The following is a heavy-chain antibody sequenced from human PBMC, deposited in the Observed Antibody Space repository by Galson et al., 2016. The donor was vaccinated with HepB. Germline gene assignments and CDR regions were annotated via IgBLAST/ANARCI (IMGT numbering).Heavy chain of an antibody. CDR3: ALTGIAARYAFDY. D-gene: IGHD6-6*01. Sequence: SLRLSCAASGFSLSAYYMGWVRQAPGKGLEWVSYISTSSRNIEYADYVKGRFTISRDNAKNSLYLQMNSLRAEDTAVYYCALTGIAARYAFDYWGQGTLVTVSS. J-gene: IGHJ4*02. CDR1: GFSLSAYY. CDR2: ISTSSRNI. V-gene: IGHV3-11*06.